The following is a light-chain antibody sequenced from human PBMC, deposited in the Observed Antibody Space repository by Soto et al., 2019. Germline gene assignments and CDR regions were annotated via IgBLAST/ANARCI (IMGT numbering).Light chain of an antibody. CDR1: QDIGNH. J-gene: IGKJ3*01. V-gene: IGKV1-33*01. CDR2: EAS. Sequence: DIQMTQSPPSLSASVGDRVTITCPASQDIGNHLNGFQHKPGKAPNLVIYEASNLEIGVPSRFSGSGAGTVFTITITSLRPDDIATYYCQKSEQPPLFGPGTKVESK. CDR3: QKSEQPPL.